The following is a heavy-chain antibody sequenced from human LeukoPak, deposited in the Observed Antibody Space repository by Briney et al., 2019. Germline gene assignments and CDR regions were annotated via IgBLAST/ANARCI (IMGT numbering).Heavy chain of an antibody. CDR3: ARVPLHDDSGHYYPH. J-gene: IGHJ1*01. V-gene: IGHV1-3*01. CDR2: INGGNGNT. Sequence: ASVKVSCKASGYTFTSFAMHWVRQAPGQSLEWMGWINGGNGNTKYSEKFQGRVTIIRDTSASTAYMELSSLRSEDTAVYYCARVPLHDDSGHYYPHWGQGTLVTVSS. D-gene: IGHD3-22*01. CDR1: GYTFTSFA.